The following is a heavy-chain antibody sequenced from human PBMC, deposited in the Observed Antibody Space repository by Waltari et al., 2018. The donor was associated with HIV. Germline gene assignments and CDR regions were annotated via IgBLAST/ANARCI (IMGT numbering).Heavy chain of an antibody. J-gene: IGHJ4*02. D-gene: IGHD6-13*01. CDR1: GYTFTSYA. CDR3: ARVGRQQLARELFDY. CDR2: INAGNGNT. V-gene: IGHV1-3*01. Sequence: QVQLVQSGAEVKKPGASVKVSCKASGYTFTSYAMHWVRQAPGQRLEWMGWINAGNGNTKYSQKFQGRVTITRDTSASTAYMELSSLRSEDTAVYYCARVGRQQLARELFDYWGQGTLVTVSS.